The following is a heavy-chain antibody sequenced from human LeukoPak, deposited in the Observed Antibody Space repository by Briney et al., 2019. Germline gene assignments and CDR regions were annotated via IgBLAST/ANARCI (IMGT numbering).Heavy chain of an antibody. CDR3: ASSIAVAGPFDY. J-gene: IGHJ4*02. CDR1: GGSISGYYY. CDR2: IYVAGST. V-gene: IGHV4-4*07. D-gene: IGHD6-19*01. Sequence: KPSETLSLTCTVSGGSISGYYYWSWIRQSAGRGLEWIGRIYVAGSTNYNPSLKSRVTISVDTSKNQFSLKLSSVTAADTAVYYCASSIAVAGPFDYWGQGTLVTVSS.